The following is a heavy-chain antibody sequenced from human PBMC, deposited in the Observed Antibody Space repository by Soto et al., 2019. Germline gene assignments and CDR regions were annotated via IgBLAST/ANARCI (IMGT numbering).Heavy chain of an antibody. Sequence: QVPLVQSGAEVKKPGASVKVSCKASGYTFTSYAMHWVRQAPGQRLEWMGWINAGNGNTKYSQKFQGRVTITRDTSASTAYMELSSLRSEDTAVYYCARGGYCSGGSCYSTLNDAFDIWGQGTMVTVSS. CDR3: ARGGYCSGGSCYSTLNDAFDI. CDR2: INAGNGNT. J-gene: IGHJ3*02. V-gene: IGHV1-3*01. D-gene: IGHD2-15*01. CDR1: GYTFTSYA.